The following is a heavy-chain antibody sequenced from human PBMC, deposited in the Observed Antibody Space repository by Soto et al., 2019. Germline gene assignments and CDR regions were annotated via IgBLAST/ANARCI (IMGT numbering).Heavy chain of an antibody. CDR1: GFTFSSYS. Sequence: PGGSLRLSCAASGFTFSSYSMNWVRQAPGKGLEWVSYISSSSSTIYYADSVKGRFTISRDNAKNSLYLQMNSLRDEDTAVYYCARDRNVRAYYYDSSGYYPNFDYWGQGT. CDR2: ISSSSSTI. CDR3: ARDRNVRAYYYDSSGYYPNFDY. V-gene: IGHV3-48*02. J-gene: IGHJ4*02. D-gene: IGHD3-22*01.